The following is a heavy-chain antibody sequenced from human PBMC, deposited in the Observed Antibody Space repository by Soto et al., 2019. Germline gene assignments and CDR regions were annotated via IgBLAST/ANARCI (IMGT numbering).Heavy chain of an antibody. Sequence: QAHLEQSGAEVKRPGASVKVSCKASGYTFSDFDINWLRQASGQGPEWMGWMNAKSGDTFFAQRFQGKSNMTLETSLSTAHMEVGSMTSDDTAMYYCARGNPFNYAGFDVWGQGTTVAVSS. CDR1: GYTFSDFD. D-gene: IGHD3-16*01. J-gene: IGHJ6*02. CDR3: ARGNPFNYAGFDV. CDR2: MNAKSGDT. V-gene: IGHV1-8*01.